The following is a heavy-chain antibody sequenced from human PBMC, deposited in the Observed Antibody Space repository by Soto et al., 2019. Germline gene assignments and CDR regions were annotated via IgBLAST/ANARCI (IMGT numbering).Heavy chain of an antibody. CDR3: ARGYYYDSSGRNYYSYYGMDV. Sequence: QVQLVQSGAEVKKPGSSVKVSCKASGGTFSSYAISWVRQAPGQGLEWMGGIIPIFGTANYAQKCQGRVTITADDSTSTAYMALSSLRSENTAVYYCARGYYYDSSGRNYYSYYGMDVWGQGTTVTVSS. V-gene: IGHV1-69*01. CDR2: IIPIFGTA. CDR1: GGTFSSYA. D-gene: IGHD3-22*01. J-gene: IGHJ6*02.